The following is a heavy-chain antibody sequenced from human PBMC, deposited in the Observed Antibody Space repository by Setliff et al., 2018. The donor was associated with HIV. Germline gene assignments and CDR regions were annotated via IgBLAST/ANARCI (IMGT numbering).Heavy chain of an antibody. Sequence: ASVKVSCKASGYTFTTYGISWVRQAPGQGLEWMGGIIPILGIANYAQKFQGRVTITADESTSTAYMELSSLRSEDTAVYYCARSTAVAGRPFDYWGQGPLVTVSS. CDR1: GYTFTTYG. V-gene: IGHV1-69*10. CDR2: IIPILGIA. J-gene: IGHJ4*02. CDR3: ARSTAVAGRPFDY. D-gene: IGHD6-19*01.